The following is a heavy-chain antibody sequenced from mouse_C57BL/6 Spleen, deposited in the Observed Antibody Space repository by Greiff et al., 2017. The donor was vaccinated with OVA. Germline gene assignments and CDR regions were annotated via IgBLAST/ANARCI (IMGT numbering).Heavy chain of an antibody. CDR1: GYAFTSSC. D-gene: IGHD2-13*01. CDR2: IYPRDGGT. Sequence: VQLQQSGPELVKPGASVKISCKASGYAFTSSCMNWVKQRPGKGLEWIGRIYPRDGGTNYNEKFKGKATLTADKSSSTAYMQLRSLTSEDEEVYVYEREGEGCAYWGQGTMVTVSA. V-gene: IGHV1-82*01. CDR3: EREGEGCAY. J-gene: IGHJ3*01.